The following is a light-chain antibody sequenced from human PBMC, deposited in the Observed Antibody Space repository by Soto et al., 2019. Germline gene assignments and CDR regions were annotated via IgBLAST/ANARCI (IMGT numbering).Light chain of an antibody. V-gene: IGKV3-11*01. CDR1: QSISSNF. J-gene: IGKJ4*01. Sequence: EIVLTQSPGTLSLSPGEGATLSCRASQSISSNFLAWYQQKRGQAPRLLIHGASNRATGIPARFSGSGSGTDFTLTISSLEPEDFAVYYCQQRSNWPNTFGGGTKVDIK. CDR3: QQRSNWPNT. CDR2: GAS.